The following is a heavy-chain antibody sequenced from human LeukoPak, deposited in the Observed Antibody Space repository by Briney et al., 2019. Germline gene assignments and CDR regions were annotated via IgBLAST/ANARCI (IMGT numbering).Heavy chain of an antibody. D-gene: IGHD2-15*01. CDR1: GYTFTGYY. V-gene: IGHV1-2*02. J-gene: IGHJ5*02. Sequence: VASVKVSFKASGYTFTGYYMHWVRQAPGQGLEWMGWINPNSGGTNYAQKFQGRVTMTRDTSISTAYMELSRLRSDDTAVYYCARDRNPIVVVVAAMGFDPWGQGTLVTVSS. CDR2: INPNSGGT. CDR3: ARDRNPIVVVVAAMGFDP.